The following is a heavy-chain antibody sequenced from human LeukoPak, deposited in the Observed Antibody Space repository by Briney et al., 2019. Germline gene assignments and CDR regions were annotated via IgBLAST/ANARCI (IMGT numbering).Heavy chain of an antibody. J-gene: IGHJ5*02. Sequence: SETLSLTCTVSGGSISSYYWSWIRQPPGKGLEWIGYIYYSGSTNYNPSLKSRVTISVDTSKNQFSPKLSSVTAADTAVYYCARVPVGHYNWFDPWGQGTLVTVSS. D-gene: IGHD1-26*01. CDR3: ARVPVGHYNWFDP. V-gene: IGHV4-59*01. CDR1: GGSISSYY. CDR2: IYYSGST.